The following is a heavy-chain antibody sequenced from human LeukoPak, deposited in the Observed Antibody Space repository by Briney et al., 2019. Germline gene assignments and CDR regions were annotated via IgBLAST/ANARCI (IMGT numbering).Heavy chain of an antibody. D-gene: IGHD2-15*01. CDR1: GYTFTSYY. Sequence: ASVKVSCKASGYTFTSYYMHWVRQAPGQGLEWMGIINPSGGSTSYAQKFQGRVTMTRDTSTSTAYMELSSLRSEDTAVYYCAREACSGGSCYRPFDYWGQGTLVTVSS. V-gene: IGHV1-46*01. CDR2: INPSGGST. CDR3: AREACSGGSCYRPFDY. J-gene: IGHJ4*02.